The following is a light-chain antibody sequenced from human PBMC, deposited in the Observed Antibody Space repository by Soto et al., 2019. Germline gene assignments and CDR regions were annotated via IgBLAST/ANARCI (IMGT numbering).Light chain of an antibody. J-gene: IGLJ3*02. V-gene: IGLV2-14*01. CDR3: SSYTSISSWV. CDR1: SSDVGGYDY. Sequence: QSVLTQPASVSGSPGQSITISCTGSSSDVGGYDYVSWYQQHPGKAPKLMIYEVNNRPSGVSNRFSGSKSGNTASLTISGRQDEADADYYCSSYTSISSWVFGGGTKLTVL. CDR2: EVN.